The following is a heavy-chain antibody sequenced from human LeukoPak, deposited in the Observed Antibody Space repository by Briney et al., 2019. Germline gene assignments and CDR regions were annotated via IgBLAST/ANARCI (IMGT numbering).Heavy chain of an antibody. CDR1: GGTFSGYY. D-gene: IGHD6-19*01. J-gene: IGHJ5*02. V-gene: IGHV4-34*08. CDR2: ITHSGNT. CDR3: AXXSGGWYESGNWFDP. Sequence: SESLSLTCAVYGGTFSGYYWNWIRQPPGKGLEWVGEITHSGNTNYYPSLKKRGTITVDTTTKNFFLLQISGLAADTTAYYYAXXSGGWYESGNWFDPWGQGTLVTVSS.